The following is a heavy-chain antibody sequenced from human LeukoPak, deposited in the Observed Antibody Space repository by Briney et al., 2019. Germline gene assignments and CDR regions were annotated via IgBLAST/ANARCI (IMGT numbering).Heavy chain of an antibody. CDR1: GYTFTSYY. J-gene: IGHJ5*02. D-gene: IGHD2-15*01. Sequence: ASAKVSCKASGYTFTSYYMHWVRQAPGRGLEWMGIINPSGGSTSYAQKFQGRVTMTRDTSTSTVYMELSSLRSEDTAVYYCARDDVGSPWFDPWGQGTLVTVSS. CDR3: ARDDVGSPWFDP. V-gene: IGHV1-46*01. CDR2: INPSGGST.